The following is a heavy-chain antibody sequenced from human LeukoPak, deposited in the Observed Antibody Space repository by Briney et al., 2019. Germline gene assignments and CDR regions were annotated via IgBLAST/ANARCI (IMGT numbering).Heavy chain of an antibody. CDR1: GFTFSSFV. Sequence: GGFLRLSCAASGFTFSSFVMSWVRQAPGQGLEWVSGMSASGYSTYYGDFVKGRFTISRDNSKNTLYLQMDSLRVEDTAIYYCAKDLGGAGSYYWSAFDVWGQGTTVTVSS. J-gene: IGHJ3*01. V-gene: IGHV3-23*01. CDR3: AKDLGGAGSYYWSAFDV. D-gene: IGHD3-10*01. CDR2: MSASGYST.